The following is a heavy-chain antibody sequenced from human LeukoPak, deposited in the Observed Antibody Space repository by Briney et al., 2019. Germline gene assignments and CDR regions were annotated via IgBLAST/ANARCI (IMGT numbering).Heavy chain of an antibody. CDR3: ARTYCSSTSCQYPVNYYYYGMDV. V-gene: IGHV4-39*01. Sequence: SETLSLTCTVSGGSISSYYWSWIRQPPGKGLEWIGSIYYSGSTYYNPSLKSRVTISVDTSKNQFSLKLSSVTAADTAVYYCARTYCSSTSCQYPVNYYYYGMDVWGQGTTVTVSS. D-gene: IGHD2-2*01. J-gene: IGHJ6*02. CDR2: IYYSGST. CDR1: GGSISSYY.